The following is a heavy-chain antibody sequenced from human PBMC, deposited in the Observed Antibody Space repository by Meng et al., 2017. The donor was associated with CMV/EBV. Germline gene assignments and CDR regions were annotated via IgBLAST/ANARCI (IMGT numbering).Heavy chain of an antibody. J-gene: IGHJ5*02. Sequence: ESLKISCTVSGGSVSSGSYFWSWTRQPPGKGLEWIGYIYYSGSTNYNPSLKSRVTISVDTSKNQFSLRLTSVTAADTAVYYCARVDFGGFDPWGQGTLVTVSS. V-gene: IGHV4-61*01. CDR1: GGSVSSGSYF. CDR3: ARVDFGGFDP. CDR2: IYYSGST. D-gene: IGHD3/OR15-3a*01.